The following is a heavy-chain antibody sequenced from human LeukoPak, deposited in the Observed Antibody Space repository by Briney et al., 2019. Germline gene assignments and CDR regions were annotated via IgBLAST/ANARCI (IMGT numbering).Heavy chain of an antibody. CDR3: XXXXXDYYDSSGLLGY. V-gene: IGHV4-31*03. D-gene: IGHD3-22*01. CDR1: GGSISSGGYY. J-gene: IGHJ4*02. CDR2: IYYSGST. Sequence: SSQTLSLTCTVSGGSISSGGYYWSWIRQHPGQGLEWIGYIYYSGSTYYNPSLKSRVTISVDTSKNQFSLKLSSVTAADTAVYXXXXXXXDYYDSSGLLGYWGQGTLVTVSS.